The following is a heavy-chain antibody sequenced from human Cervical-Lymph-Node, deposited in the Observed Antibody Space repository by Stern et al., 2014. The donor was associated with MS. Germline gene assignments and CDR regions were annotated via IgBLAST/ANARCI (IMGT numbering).Heavy chain of an antibody. D-gene: IGHD3-3*01. CDR1: GYTFTSDD. J-gene: IGHJ4*02. V-gene: IGHV1-8*01. Sequence: VQLEESGAEVKKPGASVQVSCKASGYTFTSDDINWVRQVPGQGLEWMGWMNPDSGDTGYAQKFRGKFTITRDLSINTAYMEMSSLKFEDTAVYYCTRGWSAWGQGTLVTVSS. CDR2: MNPDSGDT. CDR3: TRGWSA.